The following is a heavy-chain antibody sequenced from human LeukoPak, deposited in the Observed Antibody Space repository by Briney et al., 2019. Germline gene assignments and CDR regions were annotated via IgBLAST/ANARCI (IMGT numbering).Heavy chain of an antibody. CDR2: ISESGDYT. CDR1: GFTLSNYV. CDR3: AAAERARGVIF. D-gene: IGHD3-10*01. Sequence: PGGFLRLSCAASGFTLSNYVMSWVRQAPGKGLEWVSGISESGDYTRNADSVEGRLFISRDNSKNTLYLQMSSPRVEDTAVYYCAAAERARGVIFWGQGTLVTVSS. J-gene: IGHJ4*02. V-gene: IGHV3-23*01.